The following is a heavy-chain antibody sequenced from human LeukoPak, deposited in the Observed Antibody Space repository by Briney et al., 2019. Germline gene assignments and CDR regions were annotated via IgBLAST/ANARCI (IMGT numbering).Heavy chain of an antibody. Sequence: SETLSLTCAVSGGSINNYYWSWIRQPPGKGLEWIGYIYDSGSTNYNPSLKSRVTTSLDTSKNQVSLELSSVTAADTAVYYCARSYGSGSYYNVNYWGQRTLVTVSS. CDR1: GGSINNYY. CDR2: IYDSGST. J-gene: IGHJ4*02. V-gene: IGHV4-59*08. D-gene: IGHD3-10*01. CDR3: ARSYGSGSYYNVNY.